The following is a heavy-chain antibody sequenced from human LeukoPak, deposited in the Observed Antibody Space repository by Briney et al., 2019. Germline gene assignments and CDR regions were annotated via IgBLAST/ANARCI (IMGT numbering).Heavy chain of an antibody. V-gene: IGHV4-59*01. CDR2: IYYSGST. CDR1: GGSISSYY. Sequence: SGTLSLTCTVSGGSISSYYWSWIRQPPGKGLEWIGYIYYSGSTNYNPSLKSRVTISVDTSKNQFSLKLSSVTAADTAVYYCARGALGSGFIFDYWGQGTLVTVSS. D-gene: IGHD6-19*01. CDR3: ARGALGSGFIFDY. J-gene: IGHJ4*02.